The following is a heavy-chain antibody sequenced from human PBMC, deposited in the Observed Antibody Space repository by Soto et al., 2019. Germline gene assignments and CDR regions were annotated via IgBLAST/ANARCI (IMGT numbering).Heavy chain of an antibody. D-gene: IGHD6-13*01. CDR1: GFTFSNYT. Sequence: EVQLVESGGGLVQPGGSLRLSCVASGFTFSNYTMQWVRQAPGKGLEYVSAIRNNGGNTFYANSVRGRFTISRDNSKNTLYLQMGSLRPEDMAVYYCARDFGNSTSCYGRGDICGQGTLGTFSA. CDR2: IRNNGGNT. J-gene: IGHJ1*01. V-gene: IGHV3-64*01. CDR3: ARDFGNSTSCYGRGDI.